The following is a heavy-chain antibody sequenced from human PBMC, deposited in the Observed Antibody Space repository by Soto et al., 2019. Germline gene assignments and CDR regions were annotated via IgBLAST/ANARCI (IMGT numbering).Heavy chain of an antibody. CDR2: ISYDGSNK. CDR1: GFTFSSYG. CDR3: AKKMYYDILTVSGGYDAFDI. J-gene: IGHJ3*02. Sequence: QVQLVESGGGVVQPGRSLRLSCAASGFTFSSYGMHWVRQAPGKGLEWVEVISYDGSNKYYADSVKGRLTISRDNSKNTRYLQINSLRAEDTAVYYCAKKMYYDILTVSGGYDAFDIWGQGTMVTVSS. D-gene: IGHD3-9*01. V-gene: IGHV3-30*18.